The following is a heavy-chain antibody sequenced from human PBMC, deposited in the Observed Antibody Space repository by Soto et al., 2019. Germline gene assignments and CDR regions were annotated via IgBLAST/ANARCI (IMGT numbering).Heavy chain of an antibody. Sequence: QVQMVESGGGVVQPGTSLRLSCVVTGLTFSGYGMHWVRQAPGKGLEWVADITYDGSSTYYADAVKGRFTVSRDNSKNILYLQMTSLRGDDTAMYYCAKDQMGRSWRTLDSWGQGTLVIVSS. CDR2: ITYDGSST. J-gene: IGHJ4*02. V-gene: IGHV3-30*18. D-gene: IGHD3-10*01. CDR3: AKDQMGRSWRTLDS. CDR1: GLTFSGYG.